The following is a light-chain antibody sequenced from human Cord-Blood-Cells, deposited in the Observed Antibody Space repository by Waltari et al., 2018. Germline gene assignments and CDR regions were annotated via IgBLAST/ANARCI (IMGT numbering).Light chain of an antibody. J-gene: IGKJ4*01. CDR1: QSISSY. CDR2: AAS. V-gene: IGKV1-39*01. CDR3: QQSYSTLLT. Sequence: DIQMTQSPSSLSASVGDRVTITCRARQSISSYLNWYQQKPGKAPKLLIYAASSLQSGVPSRFSVSGSVTDFTLTISSLQPEDFATYYCQQSYSTLLTFGGGTKVEIK.